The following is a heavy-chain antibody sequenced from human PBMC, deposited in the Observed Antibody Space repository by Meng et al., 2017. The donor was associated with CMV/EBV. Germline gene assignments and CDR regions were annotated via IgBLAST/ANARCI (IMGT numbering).Heavy chain of an antibody. CDR3: ARDNSDVPAGTGVFDY. Sequence: GGSLRLSCAASGFTFSSYWMSWVRQAPGKGLEWVANIKQDGSEKYYVDSVKGRFTISRDNAKNSLYLQMNSLRAEDTAVYYCARDNSDVPAGTGVFDYWGQGTLVTVSS. J-gene: IGHJ4*02. CDR1: GFTFSSYW. CDR2: IKQDGSEK. D-gene: IGHD6-13*01. V-gene: IGHV3-7*01.